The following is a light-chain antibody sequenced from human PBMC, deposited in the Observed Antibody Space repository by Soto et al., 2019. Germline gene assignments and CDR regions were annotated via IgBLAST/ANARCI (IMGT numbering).Light chain of an antibody. CDR1: SYNIGSNT. CDR2: SNN. CDR3: AAWDDSLNGHV. V-gene: IGLV1-44*01. Sequence: SVVPQPPSACVTPGQRVTISCSGSSYNIGSNTVNWYQQLPVTAPKLLLYSNNQRPSGVPDRFSGSKSATSASLAISGLQSEDEADYYCAAWDDSLNGHVFGTGTKVTVL. J-gene: IGLJ1*01.